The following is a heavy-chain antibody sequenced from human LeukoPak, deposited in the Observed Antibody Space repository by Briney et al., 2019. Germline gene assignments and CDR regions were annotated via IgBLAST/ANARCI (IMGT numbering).Heavy chain of an antibody. Sequence: PGGSLRLSCAASGFTFSDYYMSWVRQAPGKGLEWVANIKQDGSEKSYVDSVKGRFAVSRDNAINSLFLQMNSLRVEDTAVYFCARSARGDESAYYYMDHWGQGILVTVSS. J-gene: IGHJ4*02. V-gene: IGHV3-7*01. CDR2: IKQDGSEK. D-gene: IGHD3-22*01. CDR3: ARSARGDESAYYYMDH. CDR1: GFTFSDYY.